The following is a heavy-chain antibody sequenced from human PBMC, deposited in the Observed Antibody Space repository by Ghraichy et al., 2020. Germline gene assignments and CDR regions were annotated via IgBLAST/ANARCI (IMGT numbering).Heavy chain of an antibody. D-gene: IGHD1-26*01. CDR1: GGSIRSPDYY. CDR3: ARRFAYSGSCDP. Sequence: SETLSLTCTVSGGSIRSPDYYWAWIRQSPGKGLELIGSVYSSGTTHYNPSLKGRVSIFVDTSTNQLSLDLITVTAADTAVYFCARRFAYSGSCDPWGPGTLVVVSS. V-gene: IGHV4-39*01. J-gene: IGHJ5*02. CDR2: VYSSGTT.